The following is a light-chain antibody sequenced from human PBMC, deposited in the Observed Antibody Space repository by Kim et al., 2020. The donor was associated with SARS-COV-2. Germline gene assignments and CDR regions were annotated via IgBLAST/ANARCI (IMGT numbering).Light chain of an antibody. CDR3: QQYNSYLYS. CDR1: QSISSW. J-gene: IGKJ2*03. V-gene: IGKV1-5*03. CDR2: KAS. Sequence: SASGGDRVTITCRASQSISSWLAWYQQKPGKAPKLLIYKASSLESGVPSRFSGSGSGTEFTLTISSLQPDDFATYYCQQYNSYLYSFGQGTKLEIK.